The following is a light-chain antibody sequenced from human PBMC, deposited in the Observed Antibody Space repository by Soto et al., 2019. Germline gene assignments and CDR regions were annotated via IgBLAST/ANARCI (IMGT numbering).Light chain of an antibody. CDR1: SSDFGSYNL. CDR3: QSYDSSLSGYV. CDR2: EDS. V-gene: IGLV2-14*02. Sequence: QSVVSQPASVCGSPGQSITISCTGTSSDFGSYNLVSWYQQHPGKAPKLMIYEDSKRPSGVSNRFSGSKSGNTASLTISGLQAEDEADYYCQSYDSSLSGYVFGTGTKVTVL. J-gene: IGLJ1*01.